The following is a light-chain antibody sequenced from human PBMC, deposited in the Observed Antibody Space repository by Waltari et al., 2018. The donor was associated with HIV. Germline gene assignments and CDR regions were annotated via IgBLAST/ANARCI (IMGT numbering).Light chain of an antibody. V-gene: IGLV1-47*01. Sequence: QSALTQPPSPSGTPGQRVTISCSGSSSNVGRNAVYWYQKFPGSAPQLVLSRDNRRAAGGSVRFPGSKSCAAAALAISGLRSEEGADFCCTTWDDSLKDVLVGGGTKLTVL. CDR3: TTWDDSLKDVL. CDR2: RDN. CDR1: SSNVGRNA. J-gene: IGLJ2*01.